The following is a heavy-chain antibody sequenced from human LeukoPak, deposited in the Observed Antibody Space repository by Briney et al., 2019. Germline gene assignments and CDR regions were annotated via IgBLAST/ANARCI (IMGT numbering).Heavy chain of an antibody. V-gene: IGHV3-74*01. D-gene: IGHD1-14*01. J-gene: IGHJ4*02. CDR2: INPGGSSI. CDR1: GFTLSSYW. Sequence: GGSLRLSCAASGFTLSSYWMHWVRQVPGKGLVWVARINPGGSSITYADSVKGRFTISRDNAKNTLYLQMDSLRAEDTGVYYCARSNQADDYWGQGTLVTASS. CDR3: ARSNQADDY.